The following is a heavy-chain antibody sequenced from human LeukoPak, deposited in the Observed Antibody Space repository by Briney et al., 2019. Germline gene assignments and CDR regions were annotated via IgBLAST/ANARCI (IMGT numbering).Heavy chain of an antibody. D-gene: IGHD3-10*01. CDR3: ARTRYYGSSYNYMDV. CDR2: IYPGDSDT. J-gene: IGHJ6*03. V-gene: IGHV5-51*01. Sequence: GESLKISCKGSGYSFTRYWIGWVRQMPGKGLEWMGIIYPGDSDTRYSPSFQGQVTISADKSISTAYLQWSSLKASDTAMYYCARTRYYGSSYNYMDVWGKGTTVTVSS. CDR1: GYSFTRYW.